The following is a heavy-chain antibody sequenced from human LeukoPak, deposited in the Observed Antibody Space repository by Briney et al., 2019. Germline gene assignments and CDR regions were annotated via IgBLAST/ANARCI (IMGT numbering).Heavy chain of an antibody. J-gene: IGHJ4*02. V-gene: IGHV3-33*01. CDR2: IWYDGNNK. CDR3: ARDIAVAGNNLGGYFDY. Sequence: SCKSSGFTFTDEYIHWVRQAPGKGLEWVAVIWYDGNNKYYADSVKGRFTISRDNSKSTLYLQMNSLRAEDTAVYYCARDIAVAGNNLGGYFDYWGQGTLVTVSS. D-gene: IGHD6-19*01. CDR1: GFTFTDEY.